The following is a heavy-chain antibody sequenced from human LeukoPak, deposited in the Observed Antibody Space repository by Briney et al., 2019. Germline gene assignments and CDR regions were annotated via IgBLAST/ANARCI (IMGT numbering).Heavy chain of an antibody. CDR1: GYTLTELS. D-gene: IGHD4-17*01. J-gene: IGHJ4*02. Sequence: ASVKVSCKVSGYTLTELSMHWVRQAPGKGLEWMGGFDPEDGETIYAQKFQGRVTMNEDTSTDTAYMELSSLRSEDTAVYYCATGAPMTTVYYFDYWGQGTLVTVSS. CDR2: FDPEDGET. CDR3: ATGAPMTTVYYFDY. V-gene: IGHV1-24*01.